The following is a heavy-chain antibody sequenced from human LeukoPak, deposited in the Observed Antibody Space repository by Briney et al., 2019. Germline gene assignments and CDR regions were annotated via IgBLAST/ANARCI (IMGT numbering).Heavy chain of an antibody. CDR1: GFTFSSYG. V-gene: IGHV3-30*02. Sequence: QAGGSLRLSCAASGFTFSSYGMHWVRQAPGKGLEWVAFIRYDGSNKYYADSVKGRFTISRDNSKNTLYLQMNSLRAEDTAVYYCAKTNVLLWFGESVPFDYWGQGTLVTVSS. J-gene: IGHJ4*02. D-gene: IGHD3-10*01. CDR3: AKTNVLLWFGESVPFDY. CDR2: IRYDGSNK.